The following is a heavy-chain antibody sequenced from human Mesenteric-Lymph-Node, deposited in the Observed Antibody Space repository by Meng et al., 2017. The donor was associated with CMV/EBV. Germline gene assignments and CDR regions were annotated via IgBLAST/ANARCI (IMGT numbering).Heavy chain of an antibody. Sequence: QLQLQESGPGLVKPSETLSLTGTVSGGSISSSSYYWGWIRQPPGKGLEWIGSIYYSGSTYYNPSLKSRVTISVDTSKNQFSLKLSSVTAADTAVYYCARPHYYGSGSSPWFDPWGQGTLVTAPQ. CDR3: ARPHYYGSGSSPWFDP. D-gene: IGHD3-10*01. CDR1: GGSISSSSYY. V-gene: IGHV4-39*01. J-gene: IGHJ5*02. CDR2: IYYSGST.